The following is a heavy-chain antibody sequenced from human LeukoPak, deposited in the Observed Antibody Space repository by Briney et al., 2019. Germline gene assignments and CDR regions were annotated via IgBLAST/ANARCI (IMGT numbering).Heavy chain of an antibody. Sequence: GGSLRLSCAASGFTFSSYAMSWVRQAPGKVLEWVSAISGSGGSKYYADSVKGRFTISRDNAKNTLYLQMNSLRAEDTAVYYCAKDKRYNWNYVVYWGQGTLVTVSS. D-gene: IGHD1-20*01. V-gene: IGHV3-23*01. CDR2: ISGSGGSK. CDR3: AKDKRYNWNYVVY. J-gene: IGHJ4*02. CDR1: GFTFSSYA.